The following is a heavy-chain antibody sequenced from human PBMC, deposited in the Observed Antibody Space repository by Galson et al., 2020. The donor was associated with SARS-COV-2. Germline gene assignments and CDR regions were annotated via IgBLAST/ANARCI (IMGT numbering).Heavy chain of an antibody. CDR3: GWDSGYGTVDY. D-gene: IGHD5-12*01. CDR2: TYHTAIA. Sequence: SETLSLTCVVSGGSISTSSGGSITTYSWTWIRQPPGKALEWMGYTYHTAIAHYHPSLKSRVSMSVDKSKNSFSLTLIAATGADTAVYFCGWDSGYGTVDYCGQGALFSVSS. CDR1: GGSISTSSGGSITTYS. V-gene: IGHV4-30-2*01. J-gene: IGHJ4*02.